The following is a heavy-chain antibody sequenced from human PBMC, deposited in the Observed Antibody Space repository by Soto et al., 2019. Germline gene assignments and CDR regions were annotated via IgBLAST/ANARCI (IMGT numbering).Heavy chain of an antibody. Sequence: EVQLVESGGGLVQPGGSLRLSCAASGFTFRIYNMNWVRQAPGKGLEWVSYISSSSSIIYYADSVKGRFTISRDDAKNSLYLQMNSLRAEDTAVYFCARDQEASWYTRYSDYWGQGTLVTVSS. J-gene: IGHJ4*02. CDR3: ARDQEASWYTRYSDY. V-gene: IGHV3-48*01. CDR1: GFTFRIYN. CDR2: ISSSSSII. D-gene: IGHD6-13*01.